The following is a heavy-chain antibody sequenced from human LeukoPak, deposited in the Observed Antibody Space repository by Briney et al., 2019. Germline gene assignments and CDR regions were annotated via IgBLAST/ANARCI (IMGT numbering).Heavy chain of an antibody. CDR3: ARVGYTSYYYYGMDV. D-gene: IGHD6-13*01. V-gene: IGHV3-33*01. J-gene: IGHJ6*02. CDR1: GFIFSNYG. CDR2: IWFDGSNQ. Sequence: PGRSLRLSCAASGFIFSNYGMHWVRQAPGKGLEWVAVIWFDGSNQYHADAVKGRFTISRDNSKNTLYLQMGSLRAEDMAVYYCARVGYTSYYYYGMDVWGQGTTVTVSS.